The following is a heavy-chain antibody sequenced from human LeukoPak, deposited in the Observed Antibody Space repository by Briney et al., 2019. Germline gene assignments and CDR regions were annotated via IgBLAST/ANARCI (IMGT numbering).Heavy chain of an antibody. J-gene: IGHJ5*02. V-gene: IGHV1-69*13. CDR3: ASCGGDCLFGFDP. CDR2: IIPIFGTA. CDR1: GGTFSSYA. D-gene: IGHD2-21*01. Sequence: ASVKISCKASGGTFSSYAISWERQAPGQGLEWMGGIIPIFGTANYAQKFQGRVTFTADESTSTAYMELSSLRSEDTAVYYCASCGGDCLFGFDPWGQGTLVTVSS.